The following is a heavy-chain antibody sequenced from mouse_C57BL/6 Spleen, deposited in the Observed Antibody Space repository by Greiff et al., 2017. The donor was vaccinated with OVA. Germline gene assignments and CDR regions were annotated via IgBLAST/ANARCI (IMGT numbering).Heavy chain of an antibody. CDR3: ARRGGYHWYFDV. V-gene: IGHV5-12*01. D-gene: IGHD2-2*01. Sequence: EVQLVESGGGLVQPGGSLKLSCAASGFTFSDYYMYWVRQTPEKRLEWVAYISNGGGSTYYPDTVKGRFTISRDNAKHTLYLQMSRLKSEDTAMYYCARRGGYHWYFDVWGTGTTVTVSS. J-gene: IGHJ1*03. CDR1: GFTFSDYY. CDR2: ISNGGGST.